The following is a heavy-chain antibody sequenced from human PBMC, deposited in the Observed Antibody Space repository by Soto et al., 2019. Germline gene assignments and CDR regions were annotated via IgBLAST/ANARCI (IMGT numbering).Heavy chain of an antibody. J-gene: IGHJ3*02. CDR3: AREDDYGGNSNAFDI. CDR2: IIPILGIA. Sequence: SVKVSCKASGGTFSSYTISWVRQAPGQGLEWMGRIIPILGIANYAQKFQGRVTITADKSTSTAYMELSSLRSEDTAVYYCAREDDYGGNSNAFDIWGQGTMVTVSS. CDR1: GGTFSSYT. V-gene: IGHV1-69*04. D-gene: IGHD4-17*01.